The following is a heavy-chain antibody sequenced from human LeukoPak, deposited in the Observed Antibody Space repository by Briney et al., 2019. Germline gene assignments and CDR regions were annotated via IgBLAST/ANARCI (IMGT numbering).Heavy chain of an antibody. Sequence: GGSPRLSCAASGFTFSIYAMSWVRQAPGKGLQRVSGISGSGETAYYADSVKGRFTIFRDNSKNTLYLQMNSLRAEDTAVYYCAKDYDSSGYYILDYWGQGTLVTVSS. CDR2: ISGSGETA. V-gene: IGHV3-23*01. CDR3: AKDYDSSGYYILDY. CDR1: GFTFSIYA. J-gene: IGHJ4*02. D-gene: IGHD3-22*01.